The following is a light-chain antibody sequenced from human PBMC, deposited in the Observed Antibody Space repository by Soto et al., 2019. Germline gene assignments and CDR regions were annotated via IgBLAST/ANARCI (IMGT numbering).Light chain of an antibody. CDR3: QQYGSSGT. J-gene: IGKJ1*01. Sequence: IVWTRAADTLSLYPGERATLSCRASQSVSSSYLAWYQQKPGQAPRLLIYGASNRATGIPDRFSGSGSGTDFTLTISRLEPEDFAVYYCQQYGSSGTFGQGTKVDIK. V-gene: IGKV3-20*01. CDR1: QSVSSSY. CDR2: GAS.